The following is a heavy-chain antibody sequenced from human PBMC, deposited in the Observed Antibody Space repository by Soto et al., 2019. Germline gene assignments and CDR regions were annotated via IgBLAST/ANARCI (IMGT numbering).Heavy chain of an antibody. J-gene: IGHJ5*02. CDR3: ARDRRSYRYNWFDP. D-gene: IGHD3-16*02. Sequence: ASVKVSCKASGYTFTSYAMHWVRQAPGQRLEWMGWINAGNGNTKYSQKFQGRVTITRDTSASTAYMELSSLRSEDTAVYYCARDRRSYRYNWFDPWGQGTLVTVSS. CDR2: INAGNGNT. CDR1: GYTFTSYA. V-gene: IGHV1-3*01.